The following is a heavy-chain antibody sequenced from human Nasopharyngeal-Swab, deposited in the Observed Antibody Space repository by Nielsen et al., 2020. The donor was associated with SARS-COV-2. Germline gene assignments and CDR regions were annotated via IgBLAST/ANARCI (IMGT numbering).Heavy chain of an antibody. D-gene: IGHD3-10*01. CDR1: GGSLSDYY. V-gene: IGHV4-34*01. J-gene: IGHJ4*02. CDR2: INQSGST. CDR3: ARVRRLRRGGYYFDY. Sequence: SETLSLTCAVFGGSLSDYYWSWIRQPPGKGLEWIGEINQSGSTNYNPSLKSRVTISLDTSKNQFSLKLSSVTAADTAVYYCARVRRLRRGGYYFDYWGQGTLVTVSS.